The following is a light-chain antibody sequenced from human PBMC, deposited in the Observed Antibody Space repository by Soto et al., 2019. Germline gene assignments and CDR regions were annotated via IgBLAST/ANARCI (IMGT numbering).Light chain of an antibody. CDR3: QKYNSAPHT. J-gene: IGKJ1*01. Sequence: IRMTQSPSSLSASTGDRVTITCRASQGISSYLAWYQQKPGKAPKLLIYAASTLQSGVPSRFSGSGSGTDFTLTISSLQPEDVATYYCQKYNSAPHTFGQGTKVDIK. CDR1: QGISSY. CDR2: AAS. V-gene: IGKV1-27*01.